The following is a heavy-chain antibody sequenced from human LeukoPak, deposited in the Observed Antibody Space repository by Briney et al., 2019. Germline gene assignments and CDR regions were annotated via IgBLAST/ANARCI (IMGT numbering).Heavy chain of an antibody. CDR3: AREVVTVTTQYTSWFDP. D-gene: IGHD4-17*01. CDR2: IYTSGST. CDR1: GGSISSGSYY. J-gene: IGHJ5*02. V-gene: IGHV4-61*02. Sequence: PSETLSLTCTVSGGSISSGSYYWSWIRQPAGKGLEWIGRIYTSGSTNYNPSLKSRVTISVDTSKNQFSLKLSSVTAADTAVYYCAREVVTVTTQYTSWFDPWGQGTLVTVSS.